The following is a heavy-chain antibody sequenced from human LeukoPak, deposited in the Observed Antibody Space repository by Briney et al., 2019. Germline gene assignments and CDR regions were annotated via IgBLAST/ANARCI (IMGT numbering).Heavy chain of an antibody. V-gene: IGHV3-74*01. J-gene: IGHJ4*02. D-gene: IGHD6-19*01. Sequence: GGSLRLSCAASGFTFSSYGMHWVRQAPGKGLVWVSRINSDMSSTNYADSVKGRFTISRDNAKNTLYLQMNSLRAEDTAVYYCARDIAVAGNYFDYWGQGTLVTVSP. CDR1: GFTFSSYG. CDR3: ARDIAVAGNYFDY. CDR2: INSDMSST.